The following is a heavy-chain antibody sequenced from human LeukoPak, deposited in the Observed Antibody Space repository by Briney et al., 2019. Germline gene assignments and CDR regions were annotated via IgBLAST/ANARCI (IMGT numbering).Heavy chain of an antibody. CDR1: GFTFSSYA. V-gene: IGHV3-23*01. D-gene: IGHD3-16*01. CDR3: AKASWVSSADAVL. CDR2: LRGNGDT. Sequence: GGSLTLSCAASGFTFSSYAMSSVREAPARGLEWVSSLRGNGDTFCADSVKGRFTLSRDESRNTVYLHLSNLRVEDTAISYCAKASWVSSADAVLWGQGTVVTVSS. J-gene: IGHJ4*02.